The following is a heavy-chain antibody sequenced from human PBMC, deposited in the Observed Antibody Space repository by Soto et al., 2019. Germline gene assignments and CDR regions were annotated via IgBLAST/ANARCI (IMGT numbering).Heavy chain of an antibody. CDR3: ARQIYDSDTGPNFQYYFDS. D-gene: IGHD3-22*01. CDR1: GYSFADYC. J-gene: IGHJ4*02. V-gene: IGHV5-10-1*01. CDR2: IDPSDSQT. Sequence: PGESLKISCKGSGYSFADYCITWVRQKPGKGLERMGRIDPSDSQTYYSPSFRGHVTISVTKSITTVFLQWSSLRASDTAMYYCARQIYDSDTGPNFQYYFDSWGQGTPVTVS.